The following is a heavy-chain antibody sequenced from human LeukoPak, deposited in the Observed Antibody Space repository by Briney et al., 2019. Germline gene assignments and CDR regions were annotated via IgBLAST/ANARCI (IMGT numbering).Heavy chain of an antibody. CDR3: ARRHYYGSGSYTYYFDY. Sequence: SETLSLTCTVSGGSISSSSYYWGWIRQPPGEGLEWIGSIYYSGSTYYNPSLKSRVTISVDTSKNQFSLKLSSVTAADTAVYYCARRHYYGSGSYTYYFDYWGQGTLVTVSS. V-gene: IGHV4-39*01. CDR2: IYYSGST. CDR1: GGSISSSSYY. J-gene: IGHJ4*02. D-gene: IGHD3-10*01.